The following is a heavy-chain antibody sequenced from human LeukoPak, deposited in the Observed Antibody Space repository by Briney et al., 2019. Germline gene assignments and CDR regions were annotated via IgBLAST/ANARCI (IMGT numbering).Heavy chain of an antibody. CDR1: GGSISSSTYY. CDR3: ARSRKYGAVTTYPLFDP. Sequence: SETLSLTCTVSGGSISSSTYYWGWIRQPPGKGLEWIASIYYTGSTNYNPSLKSRVTISVDTSKNQFSLKLSSVTAADTAVYYCARSRKYGAVTTYPLFDPWAQGTLVIVSS. J-gene: IGHJ5*02. D-gene: IGHD4-17*01. V-gene: IGHV4-39*01. CDR2: IYYTGST.